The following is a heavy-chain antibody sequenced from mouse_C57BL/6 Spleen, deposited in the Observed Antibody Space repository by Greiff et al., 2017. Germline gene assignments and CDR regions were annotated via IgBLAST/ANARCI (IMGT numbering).Heavy chain of an antibody. CDR1: GYTFTSYT. Sequence: VQLQQSGAELARPGASVKMSCKASGYTFTSYTMHWVKQRPGQGLEWIGYINPSSGYTKYNQKFKDKATLTADKSSSTAYMQLSSLTSEDSAVYYCAREDRYYYAMDYWGQGTSVTVSS. CDR2: INPSSGYT. V-gene: IGHV1-4*01. J-gene: IGHJ4*01. CDR3: AREDRYYYAMDY.